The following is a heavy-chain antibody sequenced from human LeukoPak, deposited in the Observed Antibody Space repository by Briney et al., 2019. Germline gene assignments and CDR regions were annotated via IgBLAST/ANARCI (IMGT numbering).Heavy chain of an antibody. V-gene: IGHV3-48*03. J-gene: IGHJ4*02. D-gene: IGHD5-12*01. CDR2: ISSSGSSM. CDR1: GFTFSSYE. Sequence: GRSLRLSCTASGFTFSSYEMNWVRQAPGKGLEWVSYISSSGSSMYYADSVKGRFTISRDNAKNSLYLQMNSLRVEDTAVYYCARYRGNAWVPFDYWGQGTVVTVSS. CDR3: ARYRGNAWVPFDY.